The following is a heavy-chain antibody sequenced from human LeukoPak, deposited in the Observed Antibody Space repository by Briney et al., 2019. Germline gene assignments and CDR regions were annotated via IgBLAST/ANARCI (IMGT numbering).Heavy chain of an antibody. CDR3: ASDIVATITNY. J-gene: IGHJ4*02. CDR2: ISSSGSTI. CDR1: GFTFSDYY. D-gene: IGHD5-12*01. V-gene: IGHV3-11*01. Sequence: GGSLRLSCAATGFTFSDYYMSWIRQAPRKGLEWVSYISSSGSTIYYADSVKGRFTISRDNAKNSLYLQMNSLRAEDTAVYYCASDIVATITNYWGQGTLVTVSS.